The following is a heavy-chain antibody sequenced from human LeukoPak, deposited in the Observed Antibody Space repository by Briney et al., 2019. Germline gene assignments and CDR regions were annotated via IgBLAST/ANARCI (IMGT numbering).Heavy chain of an antibody. CDR2: ITPIFGTA. V-gene: IGHV1-69*13. CDR3: ARESEKYYDSSGPGYGMDV. CDR1: GGTFSSYA. D-gene: IGHD3-22*01. Sequence: SVKVSCKASGGTFSSYAISWVRQAPGQGLEWMGGITPIFGTANYAQKFQGRVTITADESTSTAYMELSSLRSEDTAVYYCARESEKYYDSSGPGYGMDVWGQGTTVTVSS. J-gene: IGHJ6*02.